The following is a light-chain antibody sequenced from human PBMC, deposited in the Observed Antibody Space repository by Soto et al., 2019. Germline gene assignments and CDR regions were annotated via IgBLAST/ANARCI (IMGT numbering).Light chain of an antibody. Sequence: QSALTQPASVSGSPGQSITIPCTGGSSDIGGYNYVSWFQQHPGKAPKLMIYEVSKRPSGVPDRFSGSKSGNTASLTVSGLQAEDEADYYCSSYTGSNAVIFGGGTKVTVL. CDR1: SSDIGGYNY. V-gene: IGLV2-8*01. CDR2: EVS. J-gene: IGLJ2*01. CDR3: SSYTGSNAVI.